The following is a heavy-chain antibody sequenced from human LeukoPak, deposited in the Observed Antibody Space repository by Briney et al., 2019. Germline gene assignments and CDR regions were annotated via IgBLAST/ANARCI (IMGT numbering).Heavy chain of an antibody. Sequence: PSGTLSLTCTVSGGSISSDYWSWIRQPPGKGLEWIGYIYTSGSTNYNPSLKSRVTISVDTSKNQFSLKLSSVTAAATAVYYCARGYYYDSSGYYRNRAFDIWGQGTMVTVSS. D-gene: IGHD3-22*01. CDR3: ARGYYYDSSGYYRNRAFDI. CDR1: GGSISSDY. CDR2: IYTSGST. J-gene: IGHJ3*02. V-gene: IGHV4-4*09.